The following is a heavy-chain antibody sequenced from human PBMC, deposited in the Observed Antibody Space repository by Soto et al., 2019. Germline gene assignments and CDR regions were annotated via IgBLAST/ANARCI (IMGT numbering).Heavy chain of an antibody. D-gene: IGHD3-10*01. CDR3: ARLCHRGFPCYYYGMDV. J-gene: IGHJ6*02. Sequence: SETLSLTCTVSGGSISSYYGSWIRQPPGKGLEWIGYIYYSGSTNYNPSLKSRVTISVDTSKNQFSLKLSSVTAADTAVYYCARLCHRGFPCYYYGMDVWGQGTTVTVS. CDR2: IYYSGST. V-gene: IGHV4-59*08. CDR1: GGSISSYY.